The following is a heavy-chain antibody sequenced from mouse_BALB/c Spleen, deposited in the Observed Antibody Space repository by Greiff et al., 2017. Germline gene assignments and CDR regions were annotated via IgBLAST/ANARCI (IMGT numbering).Heavy chain of an antibody. V-gene: IGHV5-15*02. CDR3: ARDKDAMDD. CDR1: GFTFSDYG. Sequence: EVMLVESGGGLVQPGGSRKLSCAASGFTFSDYGMAWVRQAPGKGPEWVAFISNLAYSIYYADTVTGRFTISRENAKNTLYLEMSSLRSEDTAMYYCARDKDAMDDWGQGTSVTVSS. J-gene: IGHJ4*01. CDR2: ISNLAYSI.